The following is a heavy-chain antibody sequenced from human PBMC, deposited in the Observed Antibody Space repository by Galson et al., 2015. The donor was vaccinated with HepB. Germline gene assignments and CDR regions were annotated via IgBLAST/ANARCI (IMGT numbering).Heavy chain of an antibody. CDR3: AATSRILYRRAFDI. D-gene: IGHD2-8*01. Sequence: SVKVSCKASGGTFSSYAISWVRQAPGQGLEWMGGIIPIFGTANYAQKFQGRVTITADESTSTAYMELSSLRSEDTAVYYCAATSRILYRRAFDIWGQGTMVTVSS. J-gene: IGHJ3*02. CDR2: IIPIFGTA. V-gene: IGHV1-69*13. CDR1: GGTFSSYA.